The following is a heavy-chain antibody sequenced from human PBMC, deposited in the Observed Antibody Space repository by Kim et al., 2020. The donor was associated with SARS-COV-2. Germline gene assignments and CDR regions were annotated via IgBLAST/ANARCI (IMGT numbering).Heavy chain of an antibody. CDR1: GGSISSSSYY. J-gene: IGHJ4*02. CDR3: ARVRFSITIFGVVTRLFDY. CDR2: IYYSGST. V-gene: IGHV4-30-4*08. D-gene: IGHD3-3*01. Sequence: SETLSLTCTVSGGSISSSSYYWGWIRQPPGKGLEWIGYIYYSGSTYYNPSLKSRVTISVDTSKNQFSLKLSSVTAADTAVYYCARVRFSITIFGVVTRLFDYWGQGTLVTVSS.